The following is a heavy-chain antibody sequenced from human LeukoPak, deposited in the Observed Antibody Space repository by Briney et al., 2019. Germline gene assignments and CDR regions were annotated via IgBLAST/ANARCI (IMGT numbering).Heavy chain of an antibody. V-gene: IGHV4-39*01. Sequence: TSETLSLTCTVSGGSISSSSYYWGWIRQPPGKGLEWIGSIYYSGSTYYNPSLKSRVTISVDTSKNQFSLKLSSVTAVDTAVYYCARSPRTYYYDSSGYFFDYWGQGTLVTVSS. J-gene: IGHJ4*02. CDR1: GGSISSSSYY. CDR2: IYYSGST. CDR3: ARSPRTYYYDSSGYFFDY. D-gene: IGHD3-22*01.